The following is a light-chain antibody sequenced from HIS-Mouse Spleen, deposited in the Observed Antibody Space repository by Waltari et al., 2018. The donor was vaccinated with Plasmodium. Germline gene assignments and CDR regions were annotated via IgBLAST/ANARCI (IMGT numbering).Light chain of an antibody. J-gene: IGKJ3*01. CDR3: QQYNNWSFT. V-gene: IGKV3-15*01. Sequence: EIVMTTSPPTMSVSPGERATLPCRASQSVSSNLAWYQQKPGQAPRLLIYGASTRATGIPARFSGSGSGTEFTLTISSLQSEDFAVYYCQQYNNWSFTFGPGTKVDIK. CDR1: QSVSSN. CDR2: GAS.